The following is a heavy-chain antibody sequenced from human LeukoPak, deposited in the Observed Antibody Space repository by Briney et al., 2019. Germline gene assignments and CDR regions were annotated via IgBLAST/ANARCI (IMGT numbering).Heavy chain of an antibody. V-gene: IGHV4-59*08. Sequence: SETLSLTCTVSGGSISSYYWTWIRQPPGKGLEWIGYIYYSGNANYNPSLKSRVTISVDTSKNQFSLNLSSVTAADTAVYYCARLPRYNSGFYATDYWGQGTLVTVSS. D-gene: IGHD5-18*01. J-gene: IGHJ4*02. CDR3: ARLPRYNSGFYATDY. CDR2: IYYSGNA. CDR1: GGSISSYY.